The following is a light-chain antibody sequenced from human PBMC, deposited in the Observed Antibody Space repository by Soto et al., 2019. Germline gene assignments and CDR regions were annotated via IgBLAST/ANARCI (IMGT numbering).Light chain of an antibody. Sequence: DIQMTQSPSSLSASVGDRVTITCQASQDISNYLNWYQQKAGKAPKLLIYDASNLETGVPSRFSGSGSGTDFSFTISSLQPEDIASYYCQQYDNLPVTFGPGTRLDIK. CDR1: QDISNY. CDR2: DAS. CDR3: QQYDNLPVT. J-gene: IGKJ3*01. V-gene: IGKV1-33*01.